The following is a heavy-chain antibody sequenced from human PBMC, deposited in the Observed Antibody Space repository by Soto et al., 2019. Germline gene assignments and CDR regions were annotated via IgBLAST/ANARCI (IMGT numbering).Heavy chain of an antibody. V-gene: IGHV3-23*01. CDR1: GFTFSSYA. Sequence: EVQLLESGGGLVQPGGSLRLSCAASGFTFSSYAMNWVRQAPGKGLEWVSVISGSDGSTYYADSVKGRFTISRDNYRMRLNEQIDCLRAEDRAVYYCARRSSSWDFDYWGQGTMVTVSS. CDR2: ISGSDGST. J-gene: IGHJ4*02. CDR3: ARRSSSWDFDY. D-gene: IGHD6-13*01.